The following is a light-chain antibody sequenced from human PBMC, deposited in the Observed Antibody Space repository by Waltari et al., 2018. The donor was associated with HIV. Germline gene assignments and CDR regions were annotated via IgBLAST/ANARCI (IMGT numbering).Light chain of an antibody. CDR1: STDSRFYNR. J-gene: IGLJ3*02. Sequence: QSALTPPPSVSGSHGQSVTISCTGASTDSRFYNRVSWYQQSPGSAPNLLIYAFTNRPSGVPDRFSGSKSGNTASLTISGLQAEDEGDYYCSSYATNTWVFGGGTKLTVL. CDR2: AFT. V-gene: IGLV2-18*02. CDR3: SSYATNTWV.